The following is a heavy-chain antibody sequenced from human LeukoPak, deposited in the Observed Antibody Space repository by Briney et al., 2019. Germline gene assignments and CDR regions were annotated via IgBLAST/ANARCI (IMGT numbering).Heavy chain of an antibody. J-gene: IGHJ1*01. CDR2: IKQDGSEK. CDR3: AKGTFGEPPAEYFQH. D-gene: IGHD2-21*01. V-gene: IGHV3-7*03. Sequence: PGGSLRLSCAASGFTFSSYWMSWVRQAPGKGLEWVANIKQDGSEKYYVDSVKGRFTISRDNAKNSLYLQMNSLTPEDTAFYYCAKGTFGEPPAEYFQHWGQGTLVTVSS. CDR1: GFTFSSYW.